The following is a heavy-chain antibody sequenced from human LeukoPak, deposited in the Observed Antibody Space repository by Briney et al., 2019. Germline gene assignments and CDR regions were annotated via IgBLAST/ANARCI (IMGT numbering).Heavy chain of an antibody. CDR2: ISGSGGST. CDR1: GFTFSRYG. Sequence: GGSLRLSCAASGFTFSRYGMSWVRQAPGKGLEWVSAISGSGGSTYYADSVKGRFTISRDNSKNTLYLQINSLRAEDTAVYYCATYRQVLLPFESWGQGTLVTVSS. J-gene: IGHJ4*02. V-gene: IGHV3-23*01. D-gene: IGHD2-8*02. CDR3: ATYRQVLLPFES.